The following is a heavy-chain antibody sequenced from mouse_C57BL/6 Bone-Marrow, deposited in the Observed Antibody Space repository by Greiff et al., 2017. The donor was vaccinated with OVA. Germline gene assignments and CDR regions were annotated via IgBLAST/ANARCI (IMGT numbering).Heavy chain of an antibody. CDR3: ARERDDGYYSNWYFDV. J-gene: IGHJ1*03. CDR2: ISDGGSYT. D-gene: IGHD2-3*01. V-gene: IGHV5-4*01. Sequence: DVMLVESGGGLVKPGGSLKLSCAASGFTFSSYAMSWVRQTPEKRLEWVATISDGGSYTYYPDNVKGRFTISRDNAKNNLYLQMSHLKSEDTAMYYCARERDDGYYSNWYFDVWGTGTTVTVSS. CDR1: GFTFSSYA.